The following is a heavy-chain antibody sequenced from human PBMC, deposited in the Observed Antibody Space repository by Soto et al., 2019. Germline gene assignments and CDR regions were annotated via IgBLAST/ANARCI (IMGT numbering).Heavy chain of an antibody. V-gene: IGHV1-69*13. D-gene: IGHD6-19*01. J-gene: IGHJ4*02. CDR3: ARGLTPRYSSGWYYFDY. Sequence: SVKVSCKASGGTFSSYAISWVRQAPGQGLEWMGGIIPIFGTANYAQKFQGRVTITADESTSTAYMELSSLRSEDTAVYYCARGLTPRYSSGWYYFDYWGQGPLVTVSS. CDR2: IIPIFGTA. CDR1: GGTFSSYA.